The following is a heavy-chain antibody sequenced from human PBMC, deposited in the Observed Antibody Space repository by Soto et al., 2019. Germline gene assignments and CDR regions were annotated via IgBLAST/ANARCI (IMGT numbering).Heavy chain of an antibody. Sequence: ASVKVSCKASGYTFTSYDINWVRQATGQGLEWMGWMNPNSGKTGYAQKFQGRVTMTRNTSISTAYMELSSLRSEDTAVYYCARRCISTSCYNPRYYYYYMDVWGKGTTVTVSS. CDR3: ARRCISTSCYNPRYYYYYMDV. CDR1: GYTFTSYD. D-gene: IGHD2-2*02. CDR2: MNPNSGKT. J-gene: IGHJ6*03. V-gene: IGHV1-8*01.